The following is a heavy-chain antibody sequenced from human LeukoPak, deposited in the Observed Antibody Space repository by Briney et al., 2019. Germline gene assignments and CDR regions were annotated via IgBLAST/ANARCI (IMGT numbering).Heavy chain of an antibody. V-gene: IGHV3-48*01. CDR1: GFTFSSYS. D-gene: IGHD3-10*01. CDR2: ISSSSSTI. CDR3: ARDYGSGSSYYYYYYYMDV. J-gene: IGHJ6*03. Sequence: GGSLRLSCAASGFTFSSYSMNWVRQAPGKGLEWVSYISSSSSTIYYADSVKGRFTISRDNAKNSLYLQMNSLRAEDTAVYYCARDYGSGSSYYYYYYYMDVWGKGTTVTVSS.